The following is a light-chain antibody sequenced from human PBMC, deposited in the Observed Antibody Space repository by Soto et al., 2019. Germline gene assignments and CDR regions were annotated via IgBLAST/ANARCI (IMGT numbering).Light chain of an antibody. Sequence: IVLTQSPGTLSLSPRAKATLPCRASQSVNNNYLAWYQQKPGQPPRFLIYDASSRATGIPDRFSGSGSGTDFTLTISRLEPEDFAVYYCQQYGSTPLTFGGGTKVDIK. J-gene: IGKJ4*01. V-gene: IGKV3-20*01. CDR2: DAS. CDR3: QQYGSTPLT. CDR1: QSVNNNY.